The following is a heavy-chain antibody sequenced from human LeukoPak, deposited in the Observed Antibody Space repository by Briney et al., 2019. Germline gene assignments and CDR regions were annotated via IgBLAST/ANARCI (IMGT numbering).Heavy chain of an antibody. CDR1: GFTFSSYA. Sequence: GGSLRLSCAASGFTFSSYAMSWVRQAPGKGLEWVSAISGSGGSTYCADSVKGRFTISRDNSKNTLYLQMNSLRAEDTAVYYCAKAPDLFTYYYYGMDVWGQGTTVTVSS. CDR2: ISGSGGST. CDR3: AKAPDLFTYYYYGMDV. J-gene: IGHJ6*02. D-gene: IGHD3-9*01. V-gene: IGHV3-23*01.